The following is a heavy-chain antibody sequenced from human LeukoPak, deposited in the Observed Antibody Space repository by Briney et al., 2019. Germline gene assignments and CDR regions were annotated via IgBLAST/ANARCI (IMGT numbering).Heavy chain of an antibody. D-gene: IGHD5-12*01. CDR3: ARVGGYDDGKLDY. V-gene: IGHV4-31*03. CDR1: GGSITSDNYF. Sequence: SQTLSLTCTVSGGSITSDNYFWSWIRHLPGKGLEWIGYIYHSGNTYYNPSLKSRVIMSVDASENQFSLKLSSVTAADTAVYYCARVGGYDDGKLDYWGQGTLVTVSS. CDR2: IYHSGNT. J-gene: IGHJ4*02.